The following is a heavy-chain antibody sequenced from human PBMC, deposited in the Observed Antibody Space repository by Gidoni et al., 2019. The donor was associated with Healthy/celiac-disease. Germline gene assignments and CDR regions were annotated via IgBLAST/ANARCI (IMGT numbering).Heavy chain of an antibody. CDR2: MNPNSGNT. Sequence: QVQLVQSGAEVKKPGASVKVSCKASGYTFTSYDINWVRQATGQGLEWMGWMNPNSGNTGYAQKFQGRVTMTRNTSISTAYMELSSLRSEDTAVYYCARGRPRLRYFDWLHHDAFDIWGQGTMVTVSS. CDR1: GYTFTSYD. D-gene: IGHD3-9*01. CDR3: ARGRPRLRYFDWLHHDAFDI. J-gene: IGHJ3*02. V-gene: IGHV1-8*01.